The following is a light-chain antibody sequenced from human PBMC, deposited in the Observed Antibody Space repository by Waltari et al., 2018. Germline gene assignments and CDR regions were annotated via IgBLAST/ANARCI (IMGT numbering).Light chain of an antibody. CDR3: FSSVDSSTSV. CDR1: STNYGSYHI. J-gene: IGLJ2*01. V-gene: IGLV2-23*02. CDR2: EVN. Sequence: QSALKQPACVSAGPGTSNTLTWPGTSTNYGSYHIFSWHQQHPGKAPTLMLYEVNKRPSGVSNRFSGSKSGNTASLTISGLQAEDEADYYCFSSVDSSTSVFGGGTKLTVL.